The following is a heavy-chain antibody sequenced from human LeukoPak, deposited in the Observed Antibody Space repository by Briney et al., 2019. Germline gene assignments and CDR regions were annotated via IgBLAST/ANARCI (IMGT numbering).Heavy chain of an antibody. Sequence: PGGSLRLSCAASGLTFSTYTMNWVRQAPGKGLEWVSSISSSSSYIYYADSVKGRFTISRANAKNSLYLEMNSLRDEDTAVYYCARGADYDILTGYMDVWGKGTTVTVSS. CDR2: ISSSSSYI. V-gene: IGHV3-21*01. J-gene: IGHJ6*03. D-gene: IGHD3-9*01. CDR1: GLTFSTYT. CDR3: ARGADYDILTGYMDV.